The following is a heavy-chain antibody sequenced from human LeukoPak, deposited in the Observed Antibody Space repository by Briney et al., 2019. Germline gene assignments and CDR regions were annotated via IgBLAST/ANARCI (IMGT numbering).Heavy chain of an antibody. V-gene: IGHV3-48*04. J-gene: IGHJ5*02. CDR1: GFDFSIYS. Sequence: GGSLRLSCAASGFDFSIYSMNWVRQAPGKGLEWVSYISSSASRIDYADSVKGRFTISRDNARNSLYLQMDSLRAEDTAVYYCARELETSGFDPWGQGTLVTVSS. CDR3: ARELETSGFDP. D-gene: IGHD6-19*01. CDR2: ISSSASRI.